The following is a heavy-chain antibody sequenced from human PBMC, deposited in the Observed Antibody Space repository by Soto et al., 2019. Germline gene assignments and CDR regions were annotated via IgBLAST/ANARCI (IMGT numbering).Heavy chain of an antibody. V-gene: IGHV4-59*01. J-gene: IGHJ5*02. CDR2: IYYSGST. D-gene: IGHD6-13*01. CDR1: GCSISSYY. CDR3: ARLSIAAAGIGGSRDWFDP. Sequence: AETLSLTCTVSGCSISSYYWSWIRQPPGKGLEWIGYIYYSGSTNYNPSLKSRVTISVDTSKNQFSLKLSSVTAADTAMYYCARLSIAAAGIGGSRDWFDPWGQGTLVTVSS.